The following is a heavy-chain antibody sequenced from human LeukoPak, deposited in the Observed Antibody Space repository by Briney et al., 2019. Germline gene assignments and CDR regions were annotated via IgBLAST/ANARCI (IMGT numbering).Heavy chain of an antibody. D-gene: IGHD3-3*01. CDR3: AGGRFSRYPHFDY. CDR1: GGSISGGGYS. V-gene: IGHV4-30-2*01. J-gene: IGHJ4*02. Sequence: SQTLSLTCAVSGGSISGGGYSWSWIRQPPGKGLEWIGYIYHSGSTYYNPSLKSRVTISVDRSKNQFSLKLSSVTAADTAVYYCAGGRFSRYPHFDYWGQGTLVTVSS. CDR2: IYHSGST.